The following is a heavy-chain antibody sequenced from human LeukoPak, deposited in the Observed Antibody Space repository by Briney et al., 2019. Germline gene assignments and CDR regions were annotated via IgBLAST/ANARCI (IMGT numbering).Heavy chain of an antibody. CDR3: ARKGYYASSGYLGYFQH. CDR2: ISSGSTYI. Sequence: PGGSLRLSCAASGFSFNTYSMNWVRQAPGKGLEWVSYISSGSTYIYYADSVKGRFTIPRDNGKNSLYLQMNSLRAEDTAVYYCARKGYYASSGYLGYFQHWGQGTLVTVSS. J-gene: IGHJ1*01. V-gene: IGHV3-21*01. D-gene: IGHD3-22*01. CDR1: GFSFNTYS.